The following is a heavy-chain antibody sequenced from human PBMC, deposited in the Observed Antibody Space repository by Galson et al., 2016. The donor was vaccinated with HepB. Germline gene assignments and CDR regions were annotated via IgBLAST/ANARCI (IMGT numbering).Heavy chain of an antibody. CDR3: ARGITPFLRFDP. CDR1: GYTFSAYG. CDR2: ISVYNGNT. V-gene: IGHV1-18*01. J-gene: IGHJ5*02. Sequence: SVKVSCKASGYTFSAYGTTWVRQAPGQGLEWMGCISVYNGNTNYAHRFRGRVTMTTDTSTGTAYMQLRSLRSDDTAVYYCARGITPFLRFDPWGQGTLVTFSS. D-gene: IGHD5-24*01.